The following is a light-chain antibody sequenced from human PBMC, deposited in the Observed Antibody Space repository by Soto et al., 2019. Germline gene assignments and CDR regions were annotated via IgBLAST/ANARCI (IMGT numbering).Light chain of an antibody. CDR3: CSYAGSYV. V-gene: IGLV2-11*01. Sequence: QSVLTQPRSVSGSPGQSVTISCTVTSSDVGGYNYVSWYQQHPGKAPKLMIYDVSKRPSGVPDRFSGSKSGNTASLTISRLPAEDEADYYCCSYAGSYVFGTGTKLTVL. J-gene: IGLJ1*01. CDR1: SSDVGGYNY. CDR2: DVS.